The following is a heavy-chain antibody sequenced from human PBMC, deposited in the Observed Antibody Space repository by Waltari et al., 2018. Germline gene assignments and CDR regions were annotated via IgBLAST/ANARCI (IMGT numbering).Heavy chain of an antibody. V-gene: IGHV3-53*01. CDR3: ARDIAGRVAGTRDY. CDR1: GFTVSRHY. J-gene: IGHJ4*02. CDR2: IYSGGST. D-gene: IGHD6-19*01. Sequence: EVQLVESGGGLIQPGGSLRLSCAASGFTVSRHYMSWVRPAPGKGLEWVSVIYSGGSTYYADSVKGRFTISRDNSKNTLYLQMNSLRAEDTAVYYCARDIAGRVAGTRDYWGQGTLVTVSS.